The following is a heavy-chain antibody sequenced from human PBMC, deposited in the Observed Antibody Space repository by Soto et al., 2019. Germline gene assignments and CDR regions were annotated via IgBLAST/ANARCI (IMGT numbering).Heavy chain of an antibody. V-gene: IGHV3-30*18. CDR2: ISSDGSNT. CDR1: GFSFNTYG. CDR3: AKSQASIWFCLAS. Sequence: QVQLVESGGGVVQPGRSLRLSCAASGFSFNTYGMHWVRQAPGKGLEWVAVISSDGSNTYYADSVKGRVSVSRVNSKNTLSLHMSSLRVEDTAVYYCAKSQASIWFCLASWGQGTLVTVSS. D-gene: IGHD6-13*01. J-gene: IGHJ5*02.